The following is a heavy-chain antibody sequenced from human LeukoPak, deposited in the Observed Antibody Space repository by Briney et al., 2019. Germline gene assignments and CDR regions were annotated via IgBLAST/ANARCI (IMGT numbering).Heavy chain of an antibody. D-gene: IGHD4-17*01. CDR3: ASHFDYGDYFDAFDI. J-gene: IGHJ3*02. V-gene: IGHV3-21*01. Sequence: GGSLRLSCAASGFTFSSYSMNWVRQAPGKGLEWVSSISSSSSYIYYAHSVKGRFTISRDNAKNSLYLQMNSLRAEDTAVYYCASHFDYGDYFDAFDIWGQGTMVTVPS. CDR2: ISSSSSYI. CDR1: GFTFSSYS.